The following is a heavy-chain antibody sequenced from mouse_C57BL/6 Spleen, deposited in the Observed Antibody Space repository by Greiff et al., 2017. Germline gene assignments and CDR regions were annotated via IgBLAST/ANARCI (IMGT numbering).Heavy chain of an antibody. CDR2: ISSGCSTI. J-gene: IGHJ1*03. Sequence: EVKLVESGGGLVKPGGSLKLSCAASGFTFSDYGMHWVRQAPEKGLEWVAYISSGCSTIYYADTVKGRFTISRDNAKNTLFLQMTSLRSEDTAMYYCARSWDWYFDVWGTGTTVTVSS. V-gene: IGHV5-17*01. CDR3: ARSWDWYFDV. D-gene: IGHD4-1*01. CDR1: GFTFSDYG.